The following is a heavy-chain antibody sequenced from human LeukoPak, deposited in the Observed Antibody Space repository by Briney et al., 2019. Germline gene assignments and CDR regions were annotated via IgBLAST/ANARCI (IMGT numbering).Heavy chain of an antibody. D-gene: IGHD1-1*01. CDR1: GFTFSSYN. V-gene: IGHV3-21*01. CDR2: ITSGSSYI. CDR3: ARGGQLTQGYDY. Sequence: GGSLRLSCAASGFTFSSYNMNWVRQAPGKGLEWVSSITSGSSYIYYADSVKGRFTISRDNAKNSLYLQMNSLRAEDTAVYYCARGGQLTQGYDYWGQGTLVTVSS. J-gene: IGHJ4*02.